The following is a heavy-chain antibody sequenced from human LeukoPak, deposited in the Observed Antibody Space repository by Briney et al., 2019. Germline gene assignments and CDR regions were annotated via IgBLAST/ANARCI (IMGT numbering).Heavy chain of an antibody. D-gene: IGHD2-8*01. CDR3: SKDDCVNGICYFEK. CDR1: GFSFSSNA. J-gene: IGHJ4*02. V-gene: IGHV3-23*01. CDR2: ISGSNT. Sequence: GGSLRLSCLASGFSFSSNAMNWVRQAPGKGLEWVSGISGSNTYYADSVKGRFSLSGGSSNNTMDLQMNNLRAEDTAVYYCSKDDCVNGICYFEKWGQGTLVTVSS.